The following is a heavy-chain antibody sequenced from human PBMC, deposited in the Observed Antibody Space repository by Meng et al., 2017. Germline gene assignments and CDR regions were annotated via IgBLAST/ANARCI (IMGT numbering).Heavy chain of an antibody. Sequence: QGQLQESELARGRPSDTPPLTCTVSGVSVTVGSHYWGWVGQPPGKGREWIGYIDYGGSTSYNPSLRSRVTISVDTSNNQFSLQLSSVTAADTAVFYCARTRGDYYFDYWGQGTLVTVSS. CDR1: GVSVTVGSHY. CDR3: ARTRGDYYFDY. CDR2: IDYGGST. D-gene: IGHD3-16*01. V-gene: IGHV4-61*01. J-gene: IGHJ4*02.